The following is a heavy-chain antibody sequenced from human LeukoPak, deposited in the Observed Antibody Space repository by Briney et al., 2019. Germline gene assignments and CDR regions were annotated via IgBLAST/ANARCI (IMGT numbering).Heavy chain of an antibody. CDR2: ISSSSSTI. CDR3: ARVVNRRLGDVYRSGTYVDAFDI. CDR1: GFTFSSYS. Sequence: GGSLRLSCAASGFTFSSYSMNWVRQAPGKGLEWVSYISSSSSTIYYADSVKGRFTISRDNAKNSLYLQMNSLRAEDTAVYYCARVVNRRLGDVYRSGTYVDAFDIWGQGTMVTVSS. D-gene: IGHD3-10*01. J-gene: IGHJ3*02. V-gene: IGHV3-48*01.